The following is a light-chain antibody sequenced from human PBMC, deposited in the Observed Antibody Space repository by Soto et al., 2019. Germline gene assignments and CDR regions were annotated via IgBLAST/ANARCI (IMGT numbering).Light chain of an antibody. CDR1: TTDVGAYNF. J-gene: IGLJ2*01. CDR3: QSYDSDFVV. Sequence: QSALTQPASVSGSPGQSITISCTGTTTDVGAYNFVSWYQHHPDKAPKLIIYGVTNRPSGVSDRFSGSKSANTASLTISGLQTEDEADYYCQSYDSDFVVFGGGTKLTVL. CDR2: GVT. V-gene: IGLV2-14*01.